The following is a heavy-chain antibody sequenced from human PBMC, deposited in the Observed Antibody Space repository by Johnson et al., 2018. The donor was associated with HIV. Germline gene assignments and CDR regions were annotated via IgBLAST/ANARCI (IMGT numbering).Heavy chain of an antibody. D-gene: IGHD2-21*01. CDR2: ISYDGSNK. CDR3: ARVAYCGGDCYSRAHAFDI. J-gene: IGHJ3*02. CDR1: GFTFSSYA. Sequence: QVQLVESGGGLIQPGGSLRVSCAASGFTFSSYAVHWVRQAPGKGLEGVAIISYDGSNKYYADSVKGRFTITRDTAKNSLYLQMNSLRAEDTAVYFCARVAYCGGDCYSRAHAFDIWGQGTMVTVSS. V-gene: IGHV3-30-3*01.